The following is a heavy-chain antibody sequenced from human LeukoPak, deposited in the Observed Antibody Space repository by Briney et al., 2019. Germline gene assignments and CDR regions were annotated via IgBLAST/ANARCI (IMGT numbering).Heavy chain of an antibody. V-gene: IGHV1-2*02. CDR1: GYTFTGYY. Sequence: ASVKVSCKASGYTFTGYYMHWVRQAPGQGLEWMGWINPNSGGTNYAQKFQGRVTMTRDTSISTAYMEMSRLRSDDTAVYYCARHRKGPGTTYYYGSGSGYWGQGTLVTVSS. CDR3: ARHRKGPGTTYYYGSGSGY. D-gene: IGHD3-10*01. J-gene: IGHJ4*02. CDR2: INPNSGGT.